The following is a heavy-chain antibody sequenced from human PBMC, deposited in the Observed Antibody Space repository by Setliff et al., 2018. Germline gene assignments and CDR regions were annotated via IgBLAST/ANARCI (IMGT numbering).Heavy chain of an antibody. CDR2: IWDDGGDK. V-gene: IGHV3-33*08. J-gene: IGHJ4*02. CDR1: GFTFSTYR. CDR3: ARTCSGSGCYAGLES. D-gene: IGHD2-15*01. Sequence: GESLKISCAASGFTFSTYRMHWVRQAPGKGLEWVAVIWDDGGDKYHADSVKGRFTISRDNSKNTLYLQMNSLRPEDTAVYYCARTCSGSGCYAGLESWGQGTPVTVSS.